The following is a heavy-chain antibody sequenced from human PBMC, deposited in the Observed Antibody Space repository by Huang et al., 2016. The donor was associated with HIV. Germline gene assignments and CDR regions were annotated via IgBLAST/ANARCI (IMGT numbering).Heavy chain of an antibody. V-gene: IGHV3-30-3*01. Sequence: QVQLVESGGGVVQPGRSLRLACAASRFPFSNYAMHWVRQAPGKGVEWVAVISDDGSNKYYADSVKGRFTISRDNSKNTLYLQMNSLRAEDTAVYYCARDLWLRDLYYYYYMDVWGKGTTVTVSS. D-gene: IGHD5-12*01. J-gene: IGHJ6*03. CDR1: RFPFSNYA. CDR3: ARDLWLRDLYYYYYMDV. CDR2: ISDDGSNK.